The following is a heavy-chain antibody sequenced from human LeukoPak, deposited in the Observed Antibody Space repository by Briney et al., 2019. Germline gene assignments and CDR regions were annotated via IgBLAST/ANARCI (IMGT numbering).Heavy chain of an antibody. CDR3: ARGDCTNGVCYSYYYYYYGMDV. Sequence: PGGSLRLSCAASGFTFSSYAMRWVRQAPGKGLEWVAVISYDGSNKYYADSVKGRFTISRDNSKNTLYLQMNSLRAEDTAVYYCARGDCTNGVCYSYYYYYYGMDVWGQGTMVTVSS. V-gene: IGHV3-30-3*01. J-gene: IGHJ6*02. CDR1: GFTFSSYA. D-gene: IGHD2-8*01. CDR2: ISYDGSNK.